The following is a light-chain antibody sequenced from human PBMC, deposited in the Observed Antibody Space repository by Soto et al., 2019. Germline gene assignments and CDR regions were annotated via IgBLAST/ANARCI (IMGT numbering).Light chain of an antibody. CDR1: QGISSW. Sequence: DIQMTQSPATLPASVVDRVTITCRASQGISSWLAWYQQKPGKAPKLLIYAASSLQRGVPSRFTGSGSGTEFTLTINGLQPDDFATYYCQQYNGYRTWTFGQGTKVDIK. V-gene: IGKV1-5*01. CDR3: QQYNGYRTWT. CDR2: AAS. J-gene: IGKJ1*01.